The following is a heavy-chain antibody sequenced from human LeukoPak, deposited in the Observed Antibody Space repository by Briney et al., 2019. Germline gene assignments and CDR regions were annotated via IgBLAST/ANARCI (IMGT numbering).Heavy chain of an antibody. V-gene: IGHV3-21*05. CDR3: ARGRSGWYEDF. CDR1: GFNFGSYS. J-gene: IGHJ4*02. CDR2: ISSTNYYT. D-gene: IGHD6-19*01. Sequence: PGGSLRLSCAASGFNFGSYSMTWVRQAPGKGLEWVSYISSTNYYTYYADSVKGRFTISRDNAKNSLYLEMNSLRAEDTAVYYCARGRSGWYEDFWGQGTLVTVSS.